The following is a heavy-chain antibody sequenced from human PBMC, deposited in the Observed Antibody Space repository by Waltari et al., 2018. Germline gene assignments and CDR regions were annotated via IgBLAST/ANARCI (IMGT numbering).Heavy chain of an antibody. V-gene: IGHV4-34*01. CDR2: INHSGST. CDR1: GGSFSGYY. J-gene: IGHJ4*02. CDR3: ARGPLQYYYDSSGYYYFDY. D-gene: IGHD3-22*01. Sequence: QVQLQQWGAGLLKPSETLSLTCAVYGGSFSGYYWSWIRQPPGKGLEWIGEINHSGSTNNNPSRKGRVTISVDTSKNQFSLKLSSVTAADTAVYYCARGPLQYYYDSSGYYYFDYWGQGTLVTVSS.